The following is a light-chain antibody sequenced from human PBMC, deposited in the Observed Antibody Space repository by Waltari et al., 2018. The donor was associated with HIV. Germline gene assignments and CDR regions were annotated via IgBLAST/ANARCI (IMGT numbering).Light chain of an antibody. Sequence: QSALTQPASVSGSPGQSITISCTGTSSDVGGFNYVSWYQHHPGKAPKLMIYEVSNRPSGVSNRFSGSKSGNTASLTISGLQAEDEADYYCSSYTTTSTLEVFGTGTKV. CDR3: SSYTTTSTLEV. J-gene: IGLJ1*01. CDR1: SSDVGGFNY. V-gene: IGLV2-14*01. CDR2: EVS.